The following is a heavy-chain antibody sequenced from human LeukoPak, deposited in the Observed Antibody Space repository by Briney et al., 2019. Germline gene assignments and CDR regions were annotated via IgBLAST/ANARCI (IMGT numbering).Heavy chain of an antibody. CDR2: VSGDGGIT. J-gene: IGHJ4*02. D-gene: IGHD3-10*01. CDR3: AKPQHYGRGDFDY. Sequence: GGSLRLSCAASGFNFDDYAMDWVRQAPGRGLEWVSLVSGDGGITYYADFVKGRFTISRDNSKNSLYLQMNSLRTEDTALYYCAKPQHYGRGDFDYWGQGTLVTVSS. V-gene: IGHV3-43*02. CDR1: GFNFDDYA.